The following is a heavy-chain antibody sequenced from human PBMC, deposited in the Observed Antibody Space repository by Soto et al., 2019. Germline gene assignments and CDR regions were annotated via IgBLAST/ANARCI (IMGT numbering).Heavy chain of an antibody. D-gene: IGHD3-3*01. Sequence: SETLSLTCAVYGGSFSGYYWSWIRQPPGKGLEWIGEINHSGSTNYNPSLKSRVTISVDTSKNQFSLKLSSVTAADTDVYYCARGPHYAFWSGSSPMHYYYYGMDVWGQGTTVTVSS. CDR1: GGSFSGYY. CDR3: ARGPHYAFWSGSSPMHYYYYGMDV. CDR2: INHSGST. V-gene: IGHV4-34*01. J-gene: IGHJ6*02.